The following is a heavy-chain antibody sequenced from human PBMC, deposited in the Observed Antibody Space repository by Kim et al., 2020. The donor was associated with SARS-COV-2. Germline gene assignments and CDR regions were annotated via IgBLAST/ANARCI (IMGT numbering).Heavy chain of an antibody. Sequence: GGSLRLSCAASGFTFSSYSMNWVRQAPGKGLEWVSSISSSSSYIYYADSVKGRFTISRDNAKNSLYLQMNSLRAEDTAVYYCARESYGSGSYYTHYYYYYGMDVWGQGTTVTVSS. CDR3: ARESYGSGSYYTHYYYYYGMDV. D-gene: IGHD3-10*01. CDR1: GFTFSSYS. J-gene: IGHJ6*02. V-gene: IGHV3-21*01. CDR2: ISSSSSYI.